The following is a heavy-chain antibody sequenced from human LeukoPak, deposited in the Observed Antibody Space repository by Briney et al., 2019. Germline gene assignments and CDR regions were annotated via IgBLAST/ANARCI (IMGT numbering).Heavy chain of an antibody. J-gene: IGHJ4*02. Sequence: ASVKVSCKASGYTFTGYYMHWVRQAPGQGLEWMGWINPNSGGTNYAQKFQGRVTMTRDTSISTAYMELSRLRSDDTAVYYCAREASIAARRASFDCWGQGTLVTVSS. D-gene: IGHD6-6*01. CDR2: INPNSGGT. CDR1: GYTFTGYY. V-gene: IGHV1-2*02. CDR3: AREASIAARRASFDC.